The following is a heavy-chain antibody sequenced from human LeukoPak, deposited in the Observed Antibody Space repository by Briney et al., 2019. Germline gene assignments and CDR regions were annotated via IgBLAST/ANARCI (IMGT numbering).Heavy chain of an antibody. CDR3: AKGPLIEVAGTTWNY. J-gene: IGHJ4*02. CDR1: GITFSNSA. CDR2: ITKSGDQT. D-gene: IGHD6-19*01. Sequence: GGSLRLSCVPSGITFSNSALSWVRQAPGKGLEWVSTITKSGDQTHYADFVRGRFTISRDNYKNTLYMQMNSLRAEDTAVYYCAKGPLIEVAGTTWNYWGQGTLVTVSS. V-gene: IGHV3-23*01.